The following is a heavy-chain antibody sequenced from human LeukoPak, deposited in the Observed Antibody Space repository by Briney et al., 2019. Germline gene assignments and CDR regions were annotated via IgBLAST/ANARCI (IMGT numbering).Heavy chain of an antibody. CDR3: AKDRGGTMVRGVYYYYGMDD. V-gene: IGHV3-23*01. D-gene: IGHD3-10*01. Sequence: GGSLRLSCAASGFTFSSYAVNWVRQAPGKGLEWVSAITSSYIREHYADSVKGRFTISRDNSKNMLYLEMNSLRTEDTAVYYCAKDRGGTMVRGVYYYYGMDDWGQGTTVTVSS. CDR2: ITSSYIRE. J-gene: IGHJ6*02. CDR1: GFTFSSYA.